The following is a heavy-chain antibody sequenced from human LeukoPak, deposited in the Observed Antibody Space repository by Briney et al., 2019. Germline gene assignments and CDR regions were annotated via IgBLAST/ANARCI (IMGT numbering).Heavy chain of an antibody. V-gene: IGHV3-30*04. J-gene: IGHJ4*02. CDR3: ARDGGGDYLDY. Sequence: PGRSLRLSCAASGFSFRRYAMHWVRQAPGKGLEWMTVISYDGSNTYYIDSVKGRFTISRDNSENTLFLLMNSLRPEDTAMYYCARDGGGDYLDYWGQGTLVTVSS. D-gene: IGHD3-16*01. CDR2: ISYDGSNT. CDR1: GFSFRRYA.